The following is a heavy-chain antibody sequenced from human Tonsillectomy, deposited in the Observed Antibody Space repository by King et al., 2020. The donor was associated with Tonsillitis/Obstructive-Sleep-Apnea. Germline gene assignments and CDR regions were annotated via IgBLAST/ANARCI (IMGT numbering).Heavy chain of an antibody. D-gene: IGHD2-2*01. CDR3: ARDPRDVVVVPXXALIAGGWFXX. CDR2: IIPIFGTP. Sequence: QLVQSGAEVKKPGSSVKVSCKASGGTFSNYAISWVRQAPGQGLEWMGGIIPIFGTPIYAQNFQGRVTIIADESTSTAYMELSSLRSEDTAVYYCARDPRDVVVVPXXALIAGGWFXXXXQGTLVTVSS. J-gene: IGHJ5*02. CDR1: GGTFSNYA. V-gene: IGHV1-69*01.